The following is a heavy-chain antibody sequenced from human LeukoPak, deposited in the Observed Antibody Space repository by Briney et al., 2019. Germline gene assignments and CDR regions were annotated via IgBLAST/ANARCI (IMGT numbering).Heavy chain of an antibody. J-gene: IGHJ4*02. V-gene: IGHV3-30*02. D-gene: IGHD6-13*01. CDR2: IRHDGSNK. CDR3: AKGGRYSSSLLDY. Sequence: VQPGGSLRLSCAASGFTFSSYGMHWVRQAPGKGLEWVAFIRHDGSNKYHADSVKGRFTISRDNSKNTLYLQMNSLRAEDTAVYYCAKGGRYSSSLLDYWGQGTLVTVSS. CDR1: GFTFSSYG.